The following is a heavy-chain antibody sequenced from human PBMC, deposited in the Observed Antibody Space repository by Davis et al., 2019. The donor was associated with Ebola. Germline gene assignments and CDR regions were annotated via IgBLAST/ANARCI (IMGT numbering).Heavy chain of an antibody. J-gene: IGHJ4*02. Sequence: MPSETLSLTCTVSGGSISSYYWSWIRQPPGKGLEWIGYIYYSGSTNYNPSLKSRVTISVDTSKNQFSLKLSSVTAADTAVYYCARVYSGWYPDYWGQGIPVTVSS. CDR3: ARVYSGWYPDY. CDR2: IYYSGST. CDR1: GGSISSYY. D-gene: IGHD6-19*01. V-gene: IGHV4-59*01.